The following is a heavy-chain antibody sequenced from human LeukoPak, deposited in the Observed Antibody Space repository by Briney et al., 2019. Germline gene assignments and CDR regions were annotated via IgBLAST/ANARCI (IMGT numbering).Heavy chain of an antibody. V-gene: IGHV1-18*04. CDR1: GYTFTGYY. D-gene: IGHD6-13*01. J-gene: IGHJ4*02. CDR2: ISTSSGNT. CDR3: ARWGNSNWWEHLGDY. Sequence: ASVKVSCKASGYTFTGYYMHWVRQAPGQGLEWMGWISTSSGNTNYAQKLQDRVTMTTDSSTSIAYMEVRGLTSDDTAIYYCARWGNSNWWEHLGDYWGQGTLVIVSS.